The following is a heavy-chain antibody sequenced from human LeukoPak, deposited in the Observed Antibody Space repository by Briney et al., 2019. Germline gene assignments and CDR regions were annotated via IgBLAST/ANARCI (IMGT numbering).Heavy chain of an antibody. CDR1: GFTFSDYY. CDR3: ARAPRSYGLSYYFDY. CDR2: ISSSGSTI. V-gene: IGHV3-11*01. J-gene: IGHJ4*02. D-gene: IGHD5-18*01. Sequence: GGSLRLSCAASGFTFSDYYMSWIRQAPGKGLEWVSYISSSGSTIYYADSVKGRFTISRDNAKNSLYLQMNSLRAEDTAVYYCARAPRSYGLSYYFDYWGQGTLVTVSS.